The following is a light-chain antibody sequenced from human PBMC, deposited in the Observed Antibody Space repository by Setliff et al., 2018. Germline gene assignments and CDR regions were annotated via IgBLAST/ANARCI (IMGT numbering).Light chain of an antibody. Sequence: SVLTQPASVSGSPGQSITISCTGSSSDVGGYNYVSWYQQHPGKAPKLMIYEVINRPSGVSNRFSGSKSGNTASLTISGLQAEDEADYYCNSYTSSTTVVFGGGTKGTVL. V-gene: IGLV2-14*01. J-gene: IGLJ2*01. CDR2: EVI. CDR3: NSYTSSTTVV. CDR1: SSDVGGYNY.